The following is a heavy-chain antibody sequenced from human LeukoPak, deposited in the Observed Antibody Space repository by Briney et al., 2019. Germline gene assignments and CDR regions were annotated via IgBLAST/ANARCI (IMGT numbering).Heavy chain of an antibody. D-gene: IGHD3-10*01. J-gene: IGHJ6*02. CDR3: ARDYGRSRDYGMGV. V-gene: IGHV3-30-3*01. Sequence: GGSLRLSCAASGFTFSSYAMHWVRQAPGKGLEWVAVISYDGSNKYYADSVKGRFTISRDNAKNTLYLQMNSLRAEDTAVYYCARDYGRSRDYGMGVWGQGTTVTVSS. CDR1: GFTFSSYA. CDR2: ISYDGSNK.